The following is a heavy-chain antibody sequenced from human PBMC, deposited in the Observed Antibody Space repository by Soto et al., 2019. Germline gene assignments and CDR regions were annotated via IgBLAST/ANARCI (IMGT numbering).Heavy chain of an antibody. CDR2: IYYSGST. J-gene: IGHJ4*02. CDR3: ASQQQLAHFDY. CDR1: GGSISSYY. Sequence: SETLSLTCTVSGGSISSYYWSWIRQPPGKGLEWIGYIYYSGSTNYNPSLKSRVTISVDTSKNQFSLKLSSVTAADTAVYYCASQQQLAHFDYWGQGTLVTVSS. D-gene: IGHD6-13*01. V-gene: IGHV4-59*01.